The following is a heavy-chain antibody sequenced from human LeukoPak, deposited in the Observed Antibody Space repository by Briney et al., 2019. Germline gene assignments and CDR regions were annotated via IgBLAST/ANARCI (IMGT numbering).Heavy chain of an antibody. J-gene: IGHJ4*02. D-gene: IGHD6-19*01. Sequence: PPGGSLRLSCAASGFTFSRHEMNWVRQAPGKGLEWVAYIGESGTETYYAESVKGRFTVSRDNAKNSLHLQMSSLRGEDTAVYYCARGQWTQNWGQGTLVTVSS. CDR2: IGESGTET. CDR3: ARGQWTQN. CDR1: GFTFSRHE. V-gene: IGHV3-48*03.